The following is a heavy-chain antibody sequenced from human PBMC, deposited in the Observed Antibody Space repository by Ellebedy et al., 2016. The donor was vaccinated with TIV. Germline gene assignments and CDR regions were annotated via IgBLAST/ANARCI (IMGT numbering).Heavy chain of an antibody. CDR1: GFTFSSYS. Sequence: GGSLRLXXAASGFTFSSYSMNWVRQAPGKGLEWVSSISSSSSYIYYADSVKGRFTISRDNAKNTLFLQMNSLRAEDTAVYYCAKVGDYGDYLDYWGQGTLVTVSS. D-gene: IGHD4-17*01. V-gene: IGHV3-21*01. J-gene: IGHJ4*02. CDR3: AKVGDYGDYLDY. CDR2: ISSSSSYI.